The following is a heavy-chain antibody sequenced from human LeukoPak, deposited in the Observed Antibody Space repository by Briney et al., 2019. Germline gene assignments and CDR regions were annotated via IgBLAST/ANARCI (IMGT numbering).Heavy chain of an antibody. D-gene: IGHD5-12*01. CDR1: GFTFSSYS. J-gene: IGHJ4*02. V-gene: IGHV3-48*02. CDR2: IRSSGSPI. Sequence: PGGSLRLSCAASGFTFSSYSMNWVRQAPGKGLEWVSYIRSSGSPIYYADSVKGRFTISRDNAKNSLYLQMNSLRDEDTAVYYCARDGYSGYDFFDYWGQGTLVTVSS. CDR3: ARDGYSGYDFFDY.